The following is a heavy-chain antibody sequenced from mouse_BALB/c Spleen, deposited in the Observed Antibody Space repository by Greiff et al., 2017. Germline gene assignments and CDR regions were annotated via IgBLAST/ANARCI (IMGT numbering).Heavy chain of an antibody. CDR1: GFTFSSYG. J-gene: IGHJ4*01. CDR2: INSNGGST. CDR3: ARDVSFYYAMDY. Sequence: EVKVVESGGGLVQPGGSLKLSCAASGFTFSSYGMSWVRQTPDKRLELVATINSNGGSTYYPDSVKGRFTISRDNAKNTLYLQMSSLKSEDTAMYYCARDVSFYYAMDYWGQGTSVTVSS. V-gene: IGHV5-6-3*01.